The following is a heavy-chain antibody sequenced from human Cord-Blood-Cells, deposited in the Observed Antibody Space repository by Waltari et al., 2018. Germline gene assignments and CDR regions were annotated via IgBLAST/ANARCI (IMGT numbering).Heavy chain of an antibody. CDR3: ARDRGTSGYSYGYGLNWYFDL. CDR1: GYTFTGYY. V-gene: IGHV1-2*02. CDR2: SNPNRSGT. D-gene: IGHD5-18*01. J-gene: IGHJ2*01. Sequence: QVQLVQSGAEVKKPGASVKVSCKASGYTFTGYYMHWVRQAPGQGLEWMGWSNPNRSGTNYAQKVQGRVTMTRDTSISTAYMELSRLRSDDTAVYYCARDRGTSGYSYGYGLNWYFDLWGRGTLVTVSS.